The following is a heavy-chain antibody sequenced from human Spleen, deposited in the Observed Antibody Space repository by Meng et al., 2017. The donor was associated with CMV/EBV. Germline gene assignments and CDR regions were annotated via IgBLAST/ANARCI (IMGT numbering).Heavy chain of an antibody. Sequence: SVKVSCKASGGTFSNYAISWVRQAPGQGLEWMGGLIPFVGITNYAQKFQGRVTITTDESTSTTYMELSSLRSEDTAVYYCAKEEGITMVRGDYYSYAMDVWGQGTTVTVSS. CDR2: LIPFVGIT. V-gene: IGHV1-69*05. J-gene: IGHJ6*02. D-gene: IGHD3-10*01. CDR3: AKEEGITMVRGDYYSYAMDV. CDR1: GGTFSNYA.